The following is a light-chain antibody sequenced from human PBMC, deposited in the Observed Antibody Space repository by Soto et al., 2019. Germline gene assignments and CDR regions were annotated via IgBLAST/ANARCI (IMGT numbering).Light chain of an antibody. CDR3: QTWGTGIQV. V-gene: IGLV4-69*01. CDR1: SGHSNYA. J-gene: IGLJ2*01. Sequence: QAVVTQSPSASASLGASVKLTCTLSSGHSNYAIAWHQQRPEKGPRYLMKLNSDGSHSKGDGIPDRFSGSISGAERYLTISRLQSEDEADYYCQTWGTGIQVFGGGTKLTVL. CDR2: LNSDGSH.